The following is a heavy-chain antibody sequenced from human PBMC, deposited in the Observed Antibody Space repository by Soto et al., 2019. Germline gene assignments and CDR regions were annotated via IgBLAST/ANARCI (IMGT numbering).Heavy chain of an antibody. CDR2: IYYSGST. CDR3: ARAHYADYGYGMDV. J-gene: IGHJ6*04. V-gene: IGHV4-59*12. CDR1: GGSISSYY. D-gene: IGHD4-17*01. Sequence: SETLSLTCTVSGGSISSYYWSWIRQPPGKGLEWIGYIYYSGSTNYNPPLKSRVTISVDRSKNQFSLKVSSVTAADTAVYYCARAHYADYGYGMDVWGKGTRVTVP.